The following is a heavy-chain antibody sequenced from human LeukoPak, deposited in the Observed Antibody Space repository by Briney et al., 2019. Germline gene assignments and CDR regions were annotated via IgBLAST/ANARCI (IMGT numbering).Heavy chain of an antibody. V-gene: IGHV4-59*12. CDR1: GGSISSYY. CDR2: IYYSGST. Sequence: SETLSLTCTVSGGSISSYYWSWIRQPPGKGLEWIGYIYYSGSTNYNPSLKSRVTISVDRSKNQFSLKLSSVTAADTAVYYCARYRLVGVVIMGVLDYWGQGTLVTVSS. J-gene: IGHJ4*02. CDR3: ARYRLVGVVIMGVLDY. D-gene: IGHD3-3*01.